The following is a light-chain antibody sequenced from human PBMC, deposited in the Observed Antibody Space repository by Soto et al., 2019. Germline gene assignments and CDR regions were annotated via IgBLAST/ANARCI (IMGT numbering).Light chain of an antibody. CDR1: QSISTW. CDR2: WAP. CDR3: QHYTTYSGT. Sequence: DIHMTQSPATLSASVGDRVTITCRASQSISTWLAWYQQKPGKAPKLLIYWAPSLESGVPSRFSGSGSGTEFTLTISSLQPDDFATYYCQHYTTYSGTFGPGTKVDIK. V-gene: IGKV1-5*03. J-gene: IGKJ3*01.